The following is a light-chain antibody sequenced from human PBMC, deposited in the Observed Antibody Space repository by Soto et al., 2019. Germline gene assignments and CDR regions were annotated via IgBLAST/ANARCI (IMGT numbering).Light chain of an antibody. Sequence: DIQMTRSPSTLSASVGDRVTITCRASQSISSWLAWYQQKPGKAPKLLIYDASSLESGVPSRFSGSGSGTEFTLTISSLQPDDFATYYCQQYNSYSLTFCGGTKVDI. V-gene: IGKV1-5*01. CDR2: DAS. CDR3: QQYNSYSLT. CDR1: QSISSW. J-gene: IGKJ4*01.